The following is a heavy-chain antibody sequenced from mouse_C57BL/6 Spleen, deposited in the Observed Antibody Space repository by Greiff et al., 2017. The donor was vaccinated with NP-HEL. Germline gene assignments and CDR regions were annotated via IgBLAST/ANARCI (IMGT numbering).Heavy chain of an antibody. CDR2: INPGSGGT. V-gene: IGHV1-64*01. CDR3: ARSYDGYYVLAMDY. CDR1: GYTFTSYW. J-gene: IGHJ4*01. Sequence: QVQLQQPGAELVKPGASVKLSCKASGYTFTSYWMHWVKQRPGQGLEWIGVINPGSGGTNYNEKLKGKATLTADKSSSTAYMQLSSLTSEDSAVYFCARSYDGYYVLAMDYWGQGTSVTVSS. D-gene: IGHD2-3*01.